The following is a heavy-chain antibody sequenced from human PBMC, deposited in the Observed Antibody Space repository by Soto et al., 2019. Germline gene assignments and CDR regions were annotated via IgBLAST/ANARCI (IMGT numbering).Heavy chain of an antibody. J-gene: IGHJ6*02. CDR2: ISSYTGNTYYQHTANT. CDR1: GYNFTNYY. V-gene: IGHV1-18*04. CDR3: ARKARAVGGLSYYGMDV. D-gene: IGHD6-19*01. Sequence: ASVKVSCKASGYNFTNYYIHWVRQAPGQGLEWMGWISSYTGNTYYQHTANTEYAQKFQGRVSLTTDTFTTTAYMELRGLRSDDTAVYYCARKARAVGGLSYYGMDVWGPGTTVTASS.